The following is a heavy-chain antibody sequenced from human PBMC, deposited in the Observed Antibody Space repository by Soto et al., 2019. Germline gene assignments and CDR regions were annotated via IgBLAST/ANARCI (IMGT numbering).Heavy chain of an antibody. J-gene: IGHJ4*02. Sequence: GGSLRLSCSASGFTFCSYAMHWVRQAPGKGLEYVSSISSDGVNTYYADSVKGRFTISRDNSKNTLYLQMSSLRAEDTAVYYCVKRIELQLGYFDYWGQGTLVTVSS. CDR2: ISSDGVNT. CDR1: GFTFCSYA. D-gene: IGHD6-13*01. V-gene: IGHV3-64D*06. CDR3: VKRIELQLGYFDY.